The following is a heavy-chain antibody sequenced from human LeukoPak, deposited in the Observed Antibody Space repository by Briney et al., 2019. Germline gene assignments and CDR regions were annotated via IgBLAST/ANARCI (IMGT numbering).Heavy chain of an antibody. V-gene: IGHV1-18*01. J-gene: IGHJ6*03. CDR1: GYTFTSYG. D-gene: IGHD4-17*01. Sequence: ASVKVSCKASGYTFTSYGISWVRQAPGQGLEWMGWISAYNGNTNYAQKLQGRVTITADESTSTAYMELSSLRSEDTAVYYCARASIVTVTTGTWYYYYYMDVWGKGTTVTISS. CDR2: ISAYNGNT. CDR3: ARASIVTVTTGTWYYYYYMDV.